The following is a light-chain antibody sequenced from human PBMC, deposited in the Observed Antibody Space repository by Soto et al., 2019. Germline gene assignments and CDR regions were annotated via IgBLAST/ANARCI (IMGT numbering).Light chain of an antibody. J-gene: IGKJ1*01. Sequence: IEMTPARSSLSASVKDGVNITCRASQSISTSLNWFQQKPGKAPKLLIYAASSLQSGVPSRFSGSGSGTDFTLTISILQPEDFATYYCQQSYSPPWTFGQGTNVDVK. V-gene: IGKV1-39*01. CDR1: QSISTS. CDR2: AAS. CDR3: QQSYSPPWT.